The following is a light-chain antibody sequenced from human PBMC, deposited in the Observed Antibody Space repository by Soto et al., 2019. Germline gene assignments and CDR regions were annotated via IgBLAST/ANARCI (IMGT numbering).Light chain of an antibody. V-gene: IGLV6-57*01. CDR2: EDN. J-gene: IGLJ2*01. CDR3: LSYDNNKQGV. Sequence: NFMLAQPHSVSGSPGKTVTISCTRSSGSIASNFVQWYQQRPGSSPTTVIYEDNQRPSGVPDRFSGSIDSSSNSASLTISGLKTEDEGDYYCLSYDNNKQGVFGGGTKLTVL. CDR1: SGSIASNF.